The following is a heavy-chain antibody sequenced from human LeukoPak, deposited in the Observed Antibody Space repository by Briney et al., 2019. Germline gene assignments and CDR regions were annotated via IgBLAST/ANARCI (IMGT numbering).Heavy chain of an antibody. J-gene: IGHJ3*02. V-gene: IGHV3-7*01. Sequence: GGSLRLSCAASGFTFSSYWMSWVRQAPGKGLEWVANIKQDGSEKYYVDSVKGRFTISRDNAKNSLYLQMNSLRAEDTAVYYCARSGSYYRDAFDIWGQGTMVTVSS. CDR2: IKQDGSEK. CDR1: GFTFSSYW. D-gene: IGHD1-26*01. CDR3: ARSGSYYRDAFDI.